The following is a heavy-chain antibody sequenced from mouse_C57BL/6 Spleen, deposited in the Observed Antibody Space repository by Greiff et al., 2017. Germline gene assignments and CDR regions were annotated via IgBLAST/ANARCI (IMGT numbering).Heavy chain of an antibody. D-gene: IGHD2-2*01. Sequence: EVQGVESGEGLVKPGGSLKLSCAASGFTFSSYAMSWVRQTPEKRLEWVAYISSGGDYIYYADTVKGRFTISRDNARNTLYLQMSSLKSEDTAMYYCTRDGYDEGMDYWGQGTSVTVSS. CDR2: ISSGGDYI. CDR1: GFTFSSYA. V-gene: IGHV5-9-1*02. J-gene: IGHJ4*01. CDR3: TRDGYDEGMDY.